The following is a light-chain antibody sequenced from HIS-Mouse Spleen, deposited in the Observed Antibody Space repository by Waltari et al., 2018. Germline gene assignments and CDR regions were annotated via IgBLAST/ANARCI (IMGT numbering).Light chain of an antibody. J-gene: IGLJ1*01. CDR1: SRHVGGYNY. CDR2: DVS. CDR3: CSYAGSYTGV. V-gene: IGLV2-11*01. Sequence: QSALTQPRSVSGSPGQSVTISCTGTSRHVGGYNYVSWYQQHPGKAPKLMIYDVSKRPSGVPDRFSGSKSGNTASLTISGLQAEDEADYYCCSYAGSYTGVFGTGTKVTVL.